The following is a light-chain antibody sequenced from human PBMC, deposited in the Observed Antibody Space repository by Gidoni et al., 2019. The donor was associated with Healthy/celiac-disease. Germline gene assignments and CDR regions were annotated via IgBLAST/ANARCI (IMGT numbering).Light chain of an antibody. V-gene: IGLV1-51*01. Sequence: QSVLTQPPSVSAAPGQKVTISCPGSRSNIGNNYVSWYQQLPGTAPKLLIYDNNKRPSGIPDRFSGSKSGTSATLGITGLQTGDEADYYCGTWDSSLSAGVFGGGTKLTGL. CDR2: DNN. J-gene: IGLJ2*01. CDR3: GTWDSSLSAGV. CDR1: RSNIGNNY.